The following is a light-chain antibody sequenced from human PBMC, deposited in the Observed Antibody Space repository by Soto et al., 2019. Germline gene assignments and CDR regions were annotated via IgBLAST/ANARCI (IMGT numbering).Light chain of an antibody. CDR2: GAS. J-gene: IGKJ1*01. CDR1: QSVSST. CDR3: QQYNNWPGT. Sequence: EIVMTQSPATLSVSPGERATLSCRASQSVSSTLAWYQQKPGQAPRLLIYGASIRATGIPARFSGSGSGTEFTLTISSLQSEDFAVYYCQQYNNWPGTFGQGTKVEIK. V-gene: IGKV3-15*01.